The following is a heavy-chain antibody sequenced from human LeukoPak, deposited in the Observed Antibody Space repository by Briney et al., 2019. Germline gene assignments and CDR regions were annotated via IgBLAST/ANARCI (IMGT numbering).Heavy chain of an antibody. Sequence: GGSLRLSCAASGFTFSNYAMIWVRQAPGKGLEWVSSISASSNFIHYAESVRGRFTISRDNAKNSLYLQLNSLRVEDTAVYYCARGHYDVLAASYKWTPDYWGQETLVTVSS. J-gene: IGHJ4*02. CDR1: GFTFSNYA. CDR3: ARGHYDVLAASYKWTPDY. CDR2: ISASSNFI. D-gene: IGHD3-9*01. V-gene: IGHV3-21*01.